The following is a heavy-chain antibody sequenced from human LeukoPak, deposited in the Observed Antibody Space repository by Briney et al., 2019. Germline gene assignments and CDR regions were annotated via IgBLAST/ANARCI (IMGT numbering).Heavy chain of an antibody. CDR1: GFTFSSYW. J-gene: IGHJ4*02. V-gene: IGHV3-7*01. D-gene: IGHD6-6*01. CDR3: ARDGREYSSSEVDY. CDR2: IKQDGSEK. Sequence: PGGSLRLSCAASGFTFSSYWMSWVRQAPGKGLEWVANIKQDGSEKYYVDSVKGRFTISRDNAKNSLYLQMNSLRAEDTAVYYCARDGREYSSSEVDYWGQGTLVTVSS.